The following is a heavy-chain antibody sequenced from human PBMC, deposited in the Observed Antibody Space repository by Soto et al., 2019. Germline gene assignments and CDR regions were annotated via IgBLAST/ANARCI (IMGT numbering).Heavy chain of an antibody. CDR2: ISYDGSNK. CDR1: GFTFSSYA. Sequence: GGSLRLSCAASGFTFSSYAMHWVRQAPGKGLEWVAVISYDGSNKYYADSVKGRFTISRDNSKNTLYLQMNSLRAEDTAVYYCARVGYPGKQWLVRGYYYYGMDVWGQGTTVTVSS. J-gene: IGHJ6*02. CDR3: ARVGYPGKQWLVRGYYYYGMDV. D-gene: IGHD6-19*01. V-gene: IGHV3-30-3*01.